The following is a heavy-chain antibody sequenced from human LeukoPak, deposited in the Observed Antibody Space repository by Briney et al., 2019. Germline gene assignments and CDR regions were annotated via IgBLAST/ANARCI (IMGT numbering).Heavy chain of an antibody. Sequence: GGFLRLSCAASGFTFSSYEMNWVRQAPGKGLEWVSYISSSGSTIYYADSVKGRFTISRDNAKNSLYLQMISLRAEDTAVYYCARDGYCSGGSCYWLAEFDYWGQGTLVTVSS. CDR3: ARDGYCSGGSCYWLAEFDY. D-gene: IGHD2-15*01. V-gene: IGHV3-48*03. J-gene: IGHJ4*02. CDR2: ISSSGSTI. CDR1: GFTFSSYE.